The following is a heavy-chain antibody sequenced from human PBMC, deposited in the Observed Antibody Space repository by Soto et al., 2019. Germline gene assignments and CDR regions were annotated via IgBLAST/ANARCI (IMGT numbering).Heavy chain of an antibody. V-gene: IGHV4-30-2*01. CDR1: GGSISSGGYS. Sequence: LSLTCAVSGGSISSGGYSWSWIQQPPGKGLEWIGYIYHSGSTYYNPSLKSRVTISVDRSKNQFSLKLSSVTAADTAVYYCASGYGMDVWGQGTTVTVSS. CDR2: IYHSGST. CDR3: ASGYGMDV. J-gene: IGHJ6*02.